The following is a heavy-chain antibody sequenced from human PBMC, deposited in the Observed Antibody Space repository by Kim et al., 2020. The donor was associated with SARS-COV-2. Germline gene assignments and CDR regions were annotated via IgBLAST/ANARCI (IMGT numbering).Heavy chain of an antibody. CDR1: GYTFTGYY. D-gene: IGHD3-10*01. V-gene: IGHV1-2*02. CDR2: INPNSGVT. Sequence: ASVKVSCQASGYTFTGYYIHWVRQAPGQGLEWMGWINPNSGVTNYVQKFQGRVTMTRDTSISTAYMELSRLRSDDTAMYYCARVGHYGSVGYPTSWCQGT. CDR3: ARVGHYGSVGYPTS. J-gene: IGHJ5*02.